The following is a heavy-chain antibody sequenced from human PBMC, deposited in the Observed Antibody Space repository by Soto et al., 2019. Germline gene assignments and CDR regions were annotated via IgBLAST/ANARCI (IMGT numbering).Heavy chain of an antibody. Sequence: SETLSLTCTVSGGSITNGYYYWSWVRQNPGKGLEWIGHIYHSGRTYYRPSLKSRVTISVDTSKSQFSLNLSSVTAADTAVYYCARWVEVSLDYFDFWGQGTLVTVSS. J-gene: IGHJ4*02. V-gene: IGHV4-31*03. CDR3: ARWVEVSLDYFDF. D-gene: IGHD2-15*01. CDR2: IYHSGRT. CDR1: GGSITNGYYY.